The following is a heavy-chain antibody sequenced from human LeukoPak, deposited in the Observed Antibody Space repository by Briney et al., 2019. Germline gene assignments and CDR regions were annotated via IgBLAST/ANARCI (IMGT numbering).Heavy chain of an antibody. V-gene: IGHV3-64D*09. CDR3: VKLSYDFWIAYSGYFNY. J-gene: IGHJ4*02. CDR2: IRIIGGRP. D-gene: IGHD3-3*01. CDR1: GVXFTTYA. Sequence: VGSLRLSCSASGVXFTTYAIQWVRHAPGEGLEYVLAIRIIGGRPSYADSAKGRFAISRNNSRNTLYLQMSSLRAEDPAVYYCVKLSYDFWIAYSGYFNYWGQGTLVTVSS.